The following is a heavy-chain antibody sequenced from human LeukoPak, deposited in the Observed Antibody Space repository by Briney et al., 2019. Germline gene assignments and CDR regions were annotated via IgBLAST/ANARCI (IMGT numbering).Heavy chain of an antibody. CDR2: ISAYNGNT. J-gene: IGHJ4*02. V-gene: IGHV1-18*01. Sequence: ASVKVSCKASGYTFTSYGISWVRQAPGQGLEWMGWISAYNGNTNYAQKLQGRVTMTTDTSTSTAYMELRSLGSDDTAVYYCARVHCSSTSCYELDYWGQGTLVTVSS. CDR1: GYTFTSYG. CDR3: ARVHCSSTSCYELDY. D-gene: IGHD2-2*01.